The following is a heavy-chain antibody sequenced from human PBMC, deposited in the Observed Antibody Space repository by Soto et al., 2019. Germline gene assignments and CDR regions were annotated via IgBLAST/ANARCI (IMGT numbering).Heavy chain of an antibody. J-gene: IGHJ6*02. D-gene: IGHD4-4*01. Sequence: ASVKVSCKASGYTFTGYYMHWVRQAPGQGLEWMGWINPNSGGTNYAQKFRGWVTMTRDTSISTAYMELSRLRSDDTAVYYCAREGSNYVGLRGAYYYYGMDVWGQGTTVTVSS. CDR1: GYTFTGYY. V-gene: IGHV1-2*04. CDR3: AREGSNYVGLRGAYYYYGMDV. CDR2: INPNSGGT.